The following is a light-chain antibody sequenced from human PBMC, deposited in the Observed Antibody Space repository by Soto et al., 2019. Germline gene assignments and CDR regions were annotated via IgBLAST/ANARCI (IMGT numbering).Light chain of an antibody. CDR2: GAS. CDR1: QSISRR. Sequence: EVVLTQSPATLSVSPGERATLSCRTSQSISRRLAWYQQRPGQAPRLLVYGASTRATGIPARFSGSGSETEFTLTISSLQSEDSAVYYCQPYNNWPLTFGGGTKVDIK. CDR3: QPYNNWPLT. J-gene: IGKJ4*01. V-gene: IGKV3-15*01.